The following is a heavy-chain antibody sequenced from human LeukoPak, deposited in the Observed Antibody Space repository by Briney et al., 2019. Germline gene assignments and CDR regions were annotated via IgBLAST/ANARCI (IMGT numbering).Heavy chain of an antibody. J-gene: IGHJ4*02. CDR1: GFTLSSHW. D-gene: IGHD1-7*01. Sequence: GGSLRLSCAASGFTLSSHWMTWVRQAPGKGLEWVANINQDGSAKYYVDSVRGRFAISRDNAKNSMHLQMNSLRAEDTAVYYCARWEIRGTAHQLDYWGQGTLVTVSS. V-gene: IGHV3-7*01. CDR2: INQDGSAK. CDR3: ARWEIRGTAHQLDY.